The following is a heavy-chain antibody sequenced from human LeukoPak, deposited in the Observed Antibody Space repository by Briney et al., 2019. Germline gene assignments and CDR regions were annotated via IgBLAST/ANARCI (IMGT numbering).Heavy chain of an antibody. J-gene: IGHJ4*02. D-gene: IGHD3-22*01. Sequence: ASVKVSCKASGYTFASYDINWVRQATGQGLEWMGWMNPNSGNTGYAQKFQGRVTITRNTSISTAYMELSSLRSEDTAVYYCARGRGLNMIVVVTQFMKTYYFDYWGQGTLVTVSS. CDR1: GYTFASYD. V-gene: IGHV1-8*03. CDR3: ARGRGLNMIVVVTQFMKTYYFDY. CDR2: MNPNSGNT.